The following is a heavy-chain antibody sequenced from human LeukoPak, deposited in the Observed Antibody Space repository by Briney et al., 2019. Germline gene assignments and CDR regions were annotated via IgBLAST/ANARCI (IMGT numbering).Heavy chain of an antibody. J-gene: IGHJ4*02. CDR2: ISAYNGNT. Sequence: ASVKVSCKASGYTFTSYGISWVRQAPGQGLEWMGWISAYNGNTNYAQKLQGRVTMTTDTSTSTAYMELRSLRSDDTAVYYRARSSTVVTPMDYWGQGTLVTVSS. V-gene: IGHV1-18*01. D-gene: IGHD4-23*01. CDR3: ARSSTVVTPMDY. CDR1: GYTFTSYG.